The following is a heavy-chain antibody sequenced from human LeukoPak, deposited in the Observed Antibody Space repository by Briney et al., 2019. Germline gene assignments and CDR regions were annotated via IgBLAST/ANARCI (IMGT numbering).Heavy chain of an antibody. J-gene: IGHJ4*02. V-gene: IGHV3-23*01. CDR1: GFTFSSYA. Sequence: GGSLRLSCAASGFTFSSYAMSWVRQARGKRLEWVSAISGGGGTTYYAVSVRGRSTISRDNSKNMLFMQMNSLRAEDTAVYYCAKDSGPYTSGYYGHWGQGTLGTVSS. CDR3: AKDSGPYTSGYYGH. D-gene: IGHD3-22*01. CDR2: ISGGGGTT.